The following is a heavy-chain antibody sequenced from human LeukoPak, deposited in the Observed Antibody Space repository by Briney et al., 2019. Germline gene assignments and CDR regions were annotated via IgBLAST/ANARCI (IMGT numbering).Heavy chain of an antibody. CDR1: GYTFTTYY. Sequence: ASVKVSCKASGYTFTTYYIHRVRQAPGQGLEWIGIINPSGGATIYAQKFRGRITMTRDTSTSTVYMELTSLKYEDTAVYYCSRGYHTTTVTTPPDYWGQGTLVTVSS. CDR2: INPSGGAT. J-gene: IGHJ4*02. V-gene: IGHV1-46*01. CDR3: SRGYHTTTVTTPPDY. D-gene: IGHD4-17*01.